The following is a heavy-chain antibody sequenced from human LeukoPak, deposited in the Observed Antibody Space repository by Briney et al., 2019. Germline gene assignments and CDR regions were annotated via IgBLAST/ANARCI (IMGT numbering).Heavy chain of an antibody. Sequence: ASVKVSCKASGYTFTSYGISWVRQAPGQGLEWMGWISAYNGNTNYAQKLQGRVTTTTDTSTSTAYMELRSLRSDDTAVYYCAREHIAAARDQYFQHWGQGTLVTVSS. CDR3: AREHIAAARDQYFQH. CDR1: GYTFTSYG. CDR2: ISAYNGNT. V-gene: IGHV1-18*01. D-gene: IGHD6-13*01. J-gene: IGHJ1*01.